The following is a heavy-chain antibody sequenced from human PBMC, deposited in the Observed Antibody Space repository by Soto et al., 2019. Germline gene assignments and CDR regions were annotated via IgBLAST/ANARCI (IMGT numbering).Heavy chain of an antibody. CDR1: GFTFGTYW. Sequence: EVQLVESGGGLVQPGGSLRLSCTASGFTFGTYWMSWVRQAPGKGLEWVANIMQDGSEKQYVDSVKGRFTISRDNAKSSLYLQMNGLRAEDTAVYYCGRGHSAPDHWGQGTLVTVSS. V-gene: IGHV3-7*01. CDR3: GRGHSAPDH. CDR2: IMQDGSEK. J-gene: IGHJ4*02.